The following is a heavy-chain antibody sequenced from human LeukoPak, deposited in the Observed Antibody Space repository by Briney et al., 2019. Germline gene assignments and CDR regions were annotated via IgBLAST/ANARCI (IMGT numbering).Heavy chain of an antibody. CDR3: ARVGSYGMDV. Sequence: GGSLRLSCAASGFTFSSYNMNWVRQAPGKGLEWVSYISTSSNTIYYADSVKGRFPISRDNAKNSLYLQMNDLRAEDTAVYYCARVGSYGMDVWGQGTTVTVSS. CDR2: ISTSSNTI. V-gene: IGHV3-48*01. CDR1: GFTFSSYN. J-gene: IGHJ6*02. D-gene: IGHD3-10*01.